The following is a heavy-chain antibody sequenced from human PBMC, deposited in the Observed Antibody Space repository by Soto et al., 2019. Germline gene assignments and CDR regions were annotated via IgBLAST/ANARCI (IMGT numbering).Heavy chain of an antibody. Sequence: QVQLQESGPGLVKPSETLYLTCTVSGDSISNVYWSWIRQPAGKGLESMGRVSASARTNYNPALQSRVTMSPATSANQFPRRLSSVSAADTAVYLGVTGVGRYLDLWGHGTLVIVSS. D-gene: IGHD1-26*01. V-gene: IGHV4-4*07. J-gene: IGHJ2*01. CDR2: VSASART. CDR1: GDSISNVY. CDR3: VTGVGRYLDL.